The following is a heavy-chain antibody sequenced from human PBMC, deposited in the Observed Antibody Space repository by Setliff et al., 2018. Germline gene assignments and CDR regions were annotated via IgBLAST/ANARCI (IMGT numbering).Heavy chain of an antibody. D-gene: IGHD2-2*01. Sequence: GASVKVSCKASGYTFTGYYMHWVRQAPGQGLEWMGWISAYNGNTNYAQKLQGRVTMTTDTSTSTAYMELSSLRSEDTAVYYCARDIVVVPAAIRLHRGTYYFDYWGQGTLVTVSS. CDR2: ISAYNGNT. V-gene: IGHV1-18*04. CDR3: ARDIVVVPAAIRLHRGTYYFDY. CDR1: GYTFTGYY. J-gene: IGHJ4*02.